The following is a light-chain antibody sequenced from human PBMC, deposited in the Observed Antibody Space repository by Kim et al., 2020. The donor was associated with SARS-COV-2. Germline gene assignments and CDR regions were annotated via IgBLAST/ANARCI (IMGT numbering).Light chain of an antibody. CDR2: GKT. Sequence: SSELTQDPAVSVALGQTVRITCQRDSLRNYYASWYQQKPGQAPVLVIYGKTNRPSGIPDRFSGSSSGNTASLTITGAQAEDEADYYCNSRDSSGNHHVIFGGGTQLTVL. CDR3: NSRDSSGNHHVI. CDR1: SLRNYY. J-gene: IGLJ2*01. V-gene: IGLV3-19*01.